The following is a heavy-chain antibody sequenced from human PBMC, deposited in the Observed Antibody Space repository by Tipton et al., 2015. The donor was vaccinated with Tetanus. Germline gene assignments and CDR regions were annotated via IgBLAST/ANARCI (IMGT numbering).Heavy chain of an antibody. Sequence: TLSLTCTVSGGSIRGGTFYWGWIRQPHGKGLEWIGSIYESGDTYYIPSLKSRVTISVDTSKNQFSLNLNSMAAADTGVYYCARQQSGYFTPFDYWGQGNLVTVSS. CDR3: ARQQSGYFTPFDY. D-gene: IGHD3-3*01. CDR2: IYESGDT. CDR1: GGSIRGGTFY. V-gene: IGHV4-39*01. J-gene: IGHJ4*02.